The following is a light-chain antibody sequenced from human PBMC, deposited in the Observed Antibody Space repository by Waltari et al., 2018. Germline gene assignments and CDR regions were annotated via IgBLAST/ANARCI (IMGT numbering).Light chain of an antibody. V-gene: IGKV1-5*03. CDR3: QQYNSYRT. CDR2: KAS. CDR1: QSISSW. J-gene: IGKJ1*01. Sequence: IQMTQSPSTLSASVGDRLTITCRASQSISSWLAWYQQKPGKAPKLLIYKASSLESGVPSRFSGSGSGTEFTLTISSLQPDDFATYYCQQYNSYRTFGQGTKVEIK.